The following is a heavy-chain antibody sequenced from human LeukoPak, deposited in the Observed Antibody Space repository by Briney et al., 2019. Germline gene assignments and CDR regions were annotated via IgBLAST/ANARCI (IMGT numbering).Heavy chain of an antibody. Sequence: SETLSLTCTVSGGSISSYYWSWIRQPPGKGLEWIGYIYYSGSTNYNPSLKSRVTISVDTSKNQFSLKLSSVTAADTAVCYCARLVPHYYDSSGYYSYYYYYYMDVWGKGTTVTVSS. CDR1: GGSISSYY. CDR3: ARLVPHYYDSSGYYSYYYYYYMDV. V-gene: IGHV4-59*08. J-gene: IGHJ6*03. CDR2: IYYSGST. D-gene: IGHD3-22*01.